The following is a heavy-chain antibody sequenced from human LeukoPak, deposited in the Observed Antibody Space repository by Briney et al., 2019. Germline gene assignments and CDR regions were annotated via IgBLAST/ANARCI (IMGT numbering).Heavy chain of an antibody. V-gene: IGHV3-53*01. J-gene: IGHJ6*03. CDR3: AREERWSPSYYYYYMDV. CDR1: GFTVSSNY. Sequence: PGGSLRLSCAASGFTVSSNYMSWVRQASEKGLEWVSILYSGGSAYYADSVKGRFTISRDNSKNTLYLQMNSLRVEDTAVYYCAREERWSPSYYYYYMDVWGKGTTVTVSS. CDR2: LYSGGSA. D-gene: IGHD5-18*01.